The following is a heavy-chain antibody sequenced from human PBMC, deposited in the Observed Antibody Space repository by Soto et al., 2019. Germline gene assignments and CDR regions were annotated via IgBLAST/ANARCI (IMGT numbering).Heavy chain of an antibody. V-gene: IGHV1-18*01. Sequence: QVQLVQSGAEVKKPGASVKVSCKAYGYTFTSYGISWVRQAPGQGLEWMGWISAYNGNTNYAQKLQGRVTMTTDTSTSTAYMELRSLRSDDTAVYYCARDSVVVPAGDYYYYGMDVWGQGTTVTVSS. CDR3: ARDSVVVPAGDYYYYGMDV. D-gene: IGHD2-2*01. CDR1: GYTFTSYG. J-gene: IGHJ6*02. CDR2: ISAYNGNT.